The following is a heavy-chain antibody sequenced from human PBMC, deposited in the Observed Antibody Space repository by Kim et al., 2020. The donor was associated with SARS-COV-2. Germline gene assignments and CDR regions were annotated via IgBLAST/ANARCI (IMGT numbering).Heavy chain of an antibody. CDR3: ARDANLEDHPWYSSSWGYYYYGMDV. CDR1: GFTFSSYS. D-gene: IGHD6-13*01. CDR2: ISSSSSYI. Sequence: GGSLRLSCAASGFTFSSYSMNWVRQAPGKGLEWVSSISSSSSYIYYADSVKGRFTISRDNAKNSLYLQMNSLRAEDTAVYYCARDANLEDHPWYSSSWGYYYYGMDVWGQGTTVTVSS. V-gene: IGHV3-21*01. J-gene: IGHJ6*02.